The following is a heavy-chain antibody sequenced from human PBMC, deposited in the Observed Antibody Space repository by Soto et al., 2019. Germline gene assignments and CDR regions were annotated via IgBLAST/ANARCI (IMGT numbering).Heavy chain of an antibody. J-gene: IGHJ4*02. CDR3: ARDGYYDSSGYRSDFDY. D-gene: IGHD3-22*01. Sequence: QVQLVQSGAEVKKPGASVKVSCKASGYTFTSYGISWVRQAPGQGLEWMGWISAYNGKTNYAQKLQGRVTMTTDTSTSKAYMELRSLRSEDTAVYYCARDGYYDSSGYRSDFDYWGQGTLVTVSS. CDR2: ISAYNGKT. CDR1: GYTFTSYG. V-gene: IGHV1-18*01.